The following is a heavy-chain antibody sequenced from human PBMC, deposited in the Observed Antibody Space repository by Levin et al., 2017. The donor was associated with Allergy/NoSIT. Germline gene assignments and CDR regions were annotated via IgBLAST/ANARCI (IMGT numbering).Heavy chain of an antibody. CDR3: ARGGDSSGVRWFDP. V-gene: IGHV4-34*01. CDR2: INHSGST. Sequence: SETLSLTCAVYGGSFSGYYWSWIRQPPGKGLEWIGEINHSGSTNYNPSLKSRVTISVDTSKNQFSLKLSSVTAADTAVYYCARGGDSSGVRWFDPWGQGTLVTVSS. J-gene: IGHJ5*02. D-gene: IGHD6-19*01. CDR1: GGSFSGYY.